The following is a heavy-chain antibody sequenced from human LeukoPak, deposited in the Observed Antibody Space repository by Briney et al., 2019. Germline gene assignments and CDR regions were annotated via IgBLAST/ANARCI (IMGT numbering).Heavy chain of an antibody. CDR2: IYSGGST. CDR1: GFTFSSYA. D-gene: IGHD6-13*01. CDR3: ARASIAAPPYYYYYYMDV. J-gene: IGHJ6*03. V-gene: IGHV3-53*01. Sequence: GGSLRLSCAASGFTFSSYAMSWVRQAPGKGLEWVSVIYSGGSTYYADSVKGRFTISRDNSKNTLYLQMNSLRAEDTAVYYCARASIAAPPYYYYYYMDVWGKGTTVTVSS.